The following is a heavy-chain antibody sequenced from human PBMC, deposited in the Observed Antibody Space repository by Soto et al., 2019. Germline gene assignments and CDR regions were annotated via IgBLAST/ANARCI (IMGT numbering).Heavy chain of an antibody. CDR2: ISSREVTV. V-gene: IGHV3-11*01. J-gene: IGHJ4*02. D-gene: IGHD6-19*01. Sequence: VGSLTLSGAASGFTFSNYYMTWIRQAPGKGLECLSYISSREVTVYYADSVKGRFTISRDNTKNSLYLQMTTLRDEDTAVYYCARVSASGWHVNGRDYFDSRGQGTLGTVSS. CDR3: ARVSASGWHVNGRDYFDS. CDR1: GFTFSNYY.